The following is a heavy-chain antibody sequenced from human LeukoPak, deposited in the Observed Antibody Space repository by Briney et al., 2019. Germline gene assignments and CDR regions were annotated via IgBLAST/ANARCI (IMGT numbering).Heavy chain of an antibody. V-gene: IGHV4-39*01. Sequence: SETLSLTCTVSGGSISSSSYYWGWIRQPPGKGLEWMGSIYYSGSTYYNPSLKSRVTISVDTSKNQFSLKLSSVTAADTAVYYCGSMADYYFDYWGQGTLVTVSS. J-gene: IGHJ4*02. CDR2: IYYSGST. D-gene: IGHD2-8*01. CDR3: GSMADYYFDY. CDR1: GGSISSSSYY.